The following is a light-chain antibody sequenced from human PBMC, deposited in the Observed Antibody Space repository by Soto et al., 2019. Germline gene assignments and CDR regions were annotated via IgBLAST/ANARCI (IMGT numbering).Light chain of an antibody. J-gene: IGKJ1*01. CDR3: QQTYTTTRT. V-gene: IGKV1-39*01. CDR2: DES. CDR1: QDIDNX. Sequence: DLQLTQSRSALSGSVEGRVTITCHASQDIDNXLNWSQQKPGKAPKLLIDDESTLQGGVPSRFSGGGSGTDFTFTISSLLPEYFANYYYQQTYTTTRTFGQGTKVDI.